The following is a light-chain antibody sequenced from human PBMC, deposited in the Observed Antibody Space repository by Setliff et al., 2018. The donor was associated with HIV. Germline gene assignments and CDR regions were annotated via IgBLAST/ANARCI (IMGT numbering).Light chain of an antibody. J-gene: IGLJ1*01. CDR2: DNN. CDR3: GTWDSSLSAYV. V-gene: IGLV1-51*01. Sequence: QSVLTQPPSVSAAPGQKDTISCSGSSSNIGNNYVSWYQQLPGTAPKLLIYDNNKRPSGIPDRFSGSTSGTSATLGITGLQTGDEADYYCGTWDSSLSAYVFGTGTKVTVL. CDR1: SSNIGNNY.